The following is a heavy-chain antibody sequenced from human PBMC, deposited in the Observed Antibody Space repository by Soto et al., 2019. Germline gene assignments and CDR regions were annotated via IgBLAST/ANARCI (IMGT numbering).Heavy chain of an antibody. Sequence: QVQLQESGPGLVKPSETLSLTCTVSGGSISSYYWSWIRQPPGKGLEWIGYIYYSGSTNYNPSLKSRVTISVDTSKNQLSLKLNSVTAADTAVYYCARRYGYYFDYWGQGTLVTVSS. CDR3: ARRYGYYFDY. CDR2: IYYSGST. D-gene: IGHD4-17*01. CDR1: GGSISSYY. J-gene: IGHJ4*02. V-gene: IGHV4-59*08.